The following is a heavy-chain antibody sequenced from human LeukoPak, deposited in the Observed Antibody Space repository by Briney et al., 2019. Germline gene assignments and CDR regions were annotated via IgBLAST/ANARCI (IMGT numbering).Heavy chain of an antibody. CDR2: IYYSGST. Sequence: SETLSLTCTVSGVSISSYYWSWIRQPPGKGLEWIGYIYYSGSTNYNPSLKSRVTISVDTSKNQFSLKLSSVTAADTAVYYCARDLVSGQNDFWSGYWFDPWGQGTLVTVSS. CDR3: ARDLVSGQNDFWSGYWFDP. V-gene: IGHV4-59*01. D-gene: IGHD3-3*01. CDR1: GVSISSYY. J-gene: IGHJ5*02.